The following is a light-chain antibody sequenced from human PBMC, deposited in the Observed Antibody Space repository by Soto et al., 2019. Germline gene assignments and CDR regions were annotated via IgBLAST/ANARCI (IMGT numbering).Light chain of an antibody. CDR1: QSISSW. Sequence: HMTQSPSTLSASVRDRVTITCRASQSISSWLAWYQQKPGKAPKLLIYKASSLESGVPSRFSGSGSGTEFTLTISSLQPDDFATYYCQQYNSYSRTFGQGTKVDIK. CDR2: KAS. V-gene: IGKV1-5*03. CDR3: QQYNSYSRT. J-gene: IGKJ1*01.